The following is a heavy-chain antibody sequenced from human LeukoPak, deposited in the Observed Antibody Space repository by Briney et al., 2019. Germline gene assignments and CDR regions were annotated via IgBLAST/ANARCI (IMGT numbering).Heavy chain of an antibody. V-gene: IGHV4-61*02. J-gene: IGHJ4*02. CDR1: GGSISSGSYY. D-gene: IGHD3-9*01. CDR3: ARSKDILTGYCFDY. CDR2: IYTSGST. Sequence: SEALSLTCTVSGGSISSGSYYWSWIRQPAGKGLEWIGRIYTSGSTNYNPSLKSRVTISVDTSKNQFSLKLSSVTAADTAVYYCARSKDILTGYCFDYWGQGTLVTVSS.